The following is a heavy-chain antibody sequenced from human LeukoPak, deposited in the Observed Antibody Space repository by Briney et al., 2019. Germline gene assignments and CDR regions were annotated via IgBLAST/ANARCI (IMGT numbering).Heavy chain of an antibody. J-gene: IGHJ4*02. Sequence: GSSVKVSCKTSGGTFNSYAINWVQQAPGQGLEWMGGIIPRLGTTKYIQKVQGRMTITTDESTTTAYMELSSLRSEDTAVYYCAADGTDWGQGTLVTVSS. CDR1: GGTFNSYA. V-gene: IGHV1-69*05. CDR3: AADGTD. CDR2: IIPRLGTT.